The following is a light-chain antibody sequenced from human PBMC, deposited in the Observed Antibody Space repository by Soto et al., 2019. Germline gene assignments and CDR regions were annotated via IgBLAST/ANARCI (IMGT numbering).Light chain of an antibody. CDR2: GAS. Sequence: EIVMTQSPATLSVSPGERATLSCRASQSVGSDLAWYQQKPGQAPRLLIYGASTRAPGIPARFSGSGSGTEFTLTVSSLQSEDIAVYFCQLYKSWVWTFGQGTKVDIK. J-gene: IGKJ1*01. CDR3: QLYKSWVWT. V-gene: IGKV3-15*01. CDR1: QSVGSD.